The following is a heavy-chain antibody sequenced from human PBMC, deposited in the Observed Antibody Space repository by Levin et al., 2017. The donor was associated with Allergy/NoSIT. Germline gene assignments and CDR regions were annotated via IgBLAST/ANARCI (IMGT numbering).Heavy chain of an antibody. V-gene: IGHV4-59*01. CDR3: ARLGRVAAAGTYNYHSMDV. D-gene: IGHD6-13*01. Sequence: SETLSLTCTVSGASISGYYWSWIRQPPGRGLEWIGYIYYSGTTNYNPSLKSRITISVDISKNQFSLKVNSVTAADTAVYYCARLGRVAAAGTYNYHSMDVWGKGTTVTISS. CDR1: GASISGYY. J-gene: IGHJ6*03. CDR2: IYYSGTT.